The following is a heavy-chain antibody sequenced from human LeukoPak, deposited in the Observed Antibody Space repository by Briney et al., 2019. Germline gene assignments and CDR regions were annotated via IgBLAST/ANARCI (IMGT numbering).Heavy chain of an antibody. CDR3: ARDLYYYDSGGPDY. J-gene: IGHJ4*02. D-gene: IGHD3-22*01. CDR1: GDTFSNYG. CDR2: IMPISGIA. Sequence: SVKVSCKASGDTFSNYGLSWVRQAPGQGLEWMGRIMPISGIANYAQKFQDRVTINTDESTSTVYMELNSLRSEDTAVYYCARDLYYYDSGGPDYWGQGTRVSVSS. V-gene: IGHV1-69*05.